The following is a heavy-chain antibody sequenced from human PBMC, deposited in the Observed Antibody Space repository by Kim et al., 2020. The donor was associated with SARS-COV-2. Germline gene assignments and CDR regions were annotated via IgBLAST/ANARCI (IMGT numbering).Heavy chain of an antibody. Sequence: GESLKISCKGSGYSFTSYWISWVRQMPGKGLEWMGRIDPSDSYTNYSPSFQGHVTISADKSISTAYLQWSSLKASDTAMYYCARGTYYYDSSGYSPDYWGQGTLVTVSS. CDR1: GYSFTSYW. V-gene: IGHV5-10-1*01. J-gene: IGHJ4*02. CDR2: IDPSDSYT. D-gene: IGHD3-22*01. CDR3: ARGTYYYDSSGYSPDY.